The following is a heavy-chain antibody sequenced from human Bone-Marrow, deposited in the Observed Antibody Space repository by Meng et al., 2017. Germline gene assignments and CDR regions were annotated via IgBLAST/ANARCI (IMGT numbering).Heavy chain of an antibody. Sequence: SVKVSCKASGGTFSSYAISWVRQAPGHGLEWMGGIIPIFGTANYAQKFQGRVTITTDESTSTAYMELSSLRSEDTAVYYCARRETVTTSRYYYYYGMDVWGQGTTVTVSS. CDR3: ARRETVTTSRYYYYYGMDV. D-gene: IGHD4-17*01. J-gene: IGHJ6*02. V-gene: IGHV1-69*05. CDR2: IIPIFGTA. CDR1: GGTFSSYA.